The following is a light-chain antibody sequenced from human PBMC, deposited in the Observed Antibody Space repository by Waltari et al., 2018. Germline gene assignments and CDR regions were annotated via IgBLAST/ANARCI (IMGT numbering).Light chain of an antibody. J-gene: IGLJ1*01. CDR1: ILRSHF. CDR2: GQT. V-gene: IGLV3-19*01. Sequence: SSEVTQDPSVSVALGQTVRITCQGDILRSHFASWYQQMPGQAPILVIYGQTARPSGIPDRFSGSASGDTASLTITGVQAEDEADYYCNCRDTSGNHYVFGPGTKVTVL. CDR3: NCRDTSGNHYV.